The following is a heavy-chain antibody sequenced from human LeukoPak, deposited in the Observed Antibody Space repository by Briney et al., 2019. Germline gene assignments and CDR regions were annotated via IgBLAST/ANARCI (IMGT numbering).Heavy chain of an antibody. V-gene: IGHV3-30-3*01. CDR1: GFTFSSYA. J-gene: IGHJ5*02. CDR2: ISYDGSNK. D-gene: IGHD5/OR15-5a*01. CDR3: ARETSRWGLRPNWFDP. Sequence: GGSLRLSCAASGFTFSSYAMHWVRQAPGKGLEWVAVISYDGSNKYYADSVKGRFTISRDNSKNTLYLQMNSLRAEDTAVYYCARETSRWGLRPNWFDPWGQGTLVTVSS.